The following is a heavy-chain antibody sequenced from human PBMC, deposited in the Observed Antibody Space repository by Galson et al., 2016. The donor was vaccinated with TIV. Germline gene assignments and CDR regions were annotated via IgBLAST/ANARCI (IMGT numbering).Heavy chain of an antibody. CDR3: AKGGNYGSGSSLDY. J-gene: IGHJ4*02. V-gene: IGHV3-30*18. CDR2: ISYDGTKT. Sequence: SLRLSCAASGFTFSRYGIHWVRQAPGKGLEWVAVISYDGTKTYYADSVKGRFTISRDNFKNMLYLQMDSLRVEDTAVYYCAKGGNYGSGSSLDYWGQGALVTASS. D-gene: IGHD3-10*01. CDR1: GFTFSRYG.